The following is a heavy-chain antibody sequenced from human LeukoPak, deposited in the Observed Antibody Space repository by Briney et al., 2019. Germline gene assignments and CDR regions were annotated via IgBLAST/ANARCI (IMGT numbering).Heavy chain of an antibody. CDR1: GGSISSGGYY. V-gene: IGHV4-31*03. D-gene: IGHD5-24*01. J-gene: IGHJ4*02. Sequence: PSQTLSLTCTVSGGSISSGGYYWSWIRQHPGKGLEWIGYIYYSGCTYYNPSLKSRVTISVDTSKNQFSLKLSSVTAADTAVYYCARDDENGYNFWGQETLVTVSS. CDR2: IYYSGCT. CDR3: ARDDENGYNF.